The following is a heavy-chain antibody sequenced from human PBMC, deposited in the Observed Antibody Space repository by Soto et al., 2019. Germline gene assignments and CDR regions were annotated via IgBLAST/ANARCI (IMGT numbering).Heavy chain of an antibody. D-gene: IGHD2-15*01. Sequence: ASVKVSCKASGYTFTGYYMHWVRQAPGQGLEWMGWINPNSGGTNYAQKFQGWVTMTRDTSISTAYMELSRLRSDDTAVYYCARDLGSGGSQVLAYYFDYWGQGTLVTVSS. CDR3: ARDLGSGGSQVLAYYFDY. V-gene: IGHV1-2*04. CDR2: INPNSGGT. J-gene: IGHJ4*02. CDR1: GYTFTGYY.